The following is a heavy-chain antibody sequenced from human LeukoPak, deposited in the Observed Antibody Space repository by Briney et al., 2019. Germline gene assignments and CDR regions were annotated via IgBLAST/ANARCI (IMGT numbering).Heavy chain of an antibody. J-gene: IGHJ1*01. CDR2: IRLDGSNK. CDR3: ARDPGGYGEYFQH. D-gene: IGHD3-22*01. V-gene: IGHV3-30*02. Sequence: GGSLRLSCAASGSTFSSYGMHWVRQAPGKGLEWVAFIRLDGSNKYYADPVKGRFTISRDNSKNTLYLQMNSLRAEDTAVYYCARDPGGYGEYFQHWGQGTLVTVSS. CDR1: GSTFSSYG.